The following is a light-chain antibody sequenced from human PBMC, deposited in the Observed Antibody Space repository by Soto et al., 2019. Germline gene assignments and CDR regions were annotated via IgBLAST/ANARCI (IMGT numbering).Light chain of an antibody. J-gene: IGKJ1*01. CDR2: KAS. V-gene: IGKV1-5*03. CDR1: QTISSW. Sequence: DIQVTRSPSTLSLGLLDIVSITCRASQTISSWLAWYQQKPGKAPKLLIYKASTLKSGVPSRFSGSGSGTEFTLTISSLQPDDFATYYCQHYNSYSEAFGQGTKVDI. CDR3: QHYNSYSEA.